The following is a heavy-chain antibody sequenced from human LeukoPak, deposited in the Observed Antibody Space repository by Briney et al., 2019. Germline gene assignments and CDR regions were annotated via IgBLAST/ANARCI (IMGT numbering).Heavy chain of an antibody. V-gene: IGHV5-51*01. CDR3: ARLAVSSIWSVYFDY. CDR2: IYPGDSNT. Sequence: GESLKISFKGSGYRFSSYWIGWVRPMPGKGLEWMGIIYPGDSNTRYSPSFQGQVTISADKSISTAYLQWSSLKASDTAMYYCARLAVSSIWSVYFDYWGQGTLVTVSS. CDR1: GYRFSSYW. J-gene: IGHJ4*02. D-gene: IGHD6-13*01.